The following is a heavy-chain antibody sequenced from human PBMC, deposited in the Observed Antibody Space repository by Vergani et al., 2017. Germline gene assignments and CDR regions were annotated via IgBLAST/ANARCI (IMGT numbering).Heavy chain of an antibody. CDR2: ISWDGGST. J-gene: IGHJ4*02. Sequence: EVQLVESGGVVVQPGGSLRLSCAASGFTFDDYTMPWVRQAPGKGLEWVSLISWDGGSTYYADSVKGRFTISRDNSKNSLYLQMNSLRTEDTALYYCAKALREYSSSCADYWGQGTLVTVSS. D-gene: IGHD6-6*01. V-gene: IGHV3-43*01. CDR1: GFTFDDYT. CDR3: AKALREYSSSCADY.